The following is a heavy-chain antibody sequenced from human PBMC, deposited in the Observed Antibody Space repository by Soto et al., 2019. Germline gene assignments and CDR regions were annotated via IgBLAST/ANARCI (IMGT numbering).Heavy chain of an antibody. J-gene: IGHJ2*01. CDR1: GFTFSSYG. CDR2: IWYDGSNK. V-gene: IGHV3-33*01. Sequence: QVQLVESGGGVVQPGRSLRLSCAASGFTFSSYGMHWVRQAPGKGLEWVAVIWYDGSNKYYADSVKGRFTISRDNSKNTLYLQMNSLRAEDTAVYYCARGLGYWYFDLWGRGTLVTVSS. CDR3: ARGLGYWYFDL. D-gene: IGHD1-26*01.